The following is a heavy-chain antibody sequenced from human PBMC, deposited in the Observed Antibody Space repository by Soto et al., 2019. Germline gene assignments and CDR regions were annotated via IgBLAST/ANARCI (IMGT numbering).Heavy chain of an antibody. CDR3: ARGSLKDIVLVPAAPGWFDP. D-gene: IGHD2-2*01. CDR2: ISSSSSYI. Sequence: EVQLVESGGGLVKPGGSLRLSCAASGFTFSSYRMNWVRQAPGKGLEWVSAISSSSSYIYYADSVKVRFTISRYNAKNSLYLHMNSLRAEDTAVYYCARGSLKDIVLVPAAPGWFDPWGQGTLVTVSS. J-gene: IGHJ5*02. V-gene: IGHV3-21*01. CDR1: GFTFSSYR.